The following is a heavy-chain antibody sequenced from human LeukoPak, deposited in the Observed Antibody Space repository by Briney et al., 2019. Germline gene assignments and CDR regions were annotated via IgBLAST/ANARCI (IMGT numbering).Heavy chain of an antibody. CDR1: GGSVSSGSYY. Sequence: SETLSLTCTVSGGSVSSGSYYWSWIRQPPGKGLEWIGYIYYSGSTNYNPSLKSRVTISVDTSKNQFSLKLSSVTAADTAVYYCARHIVVVSHRDYYYGMDVWGQGTTVTVSS. CDR2: IYYSGST. CDR3: ARHIVVVSHRDYYYGMDV. J-gene: IGHJ6*02. D-gene: IGHD2-21*01. V-gene: IGHV4-61*01.